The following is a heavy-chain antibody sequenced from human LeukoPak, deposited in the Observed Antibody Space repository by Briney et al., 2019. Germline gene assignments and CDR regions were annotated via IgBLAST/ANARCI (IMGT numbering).Heavy chain of an antibody. CDR2: ISYDGSNK. CDR1: GFTFSSYG. V-gene: IGHV3-30*18. Sequence: GGSLRLSCAASGFTFSSYGMHWVRQAPGKGLEWVAVISYDGSNKYYADSVRGRFTISRDNSKNTLYLQMNSLRAEDTAVYYCAKDTGHGGFDPWGQGTLVTVSS. J-gene: IGHJ5*02. D-gene: IGHD4-23*01. CDR3: AKDTGHGGFDP.